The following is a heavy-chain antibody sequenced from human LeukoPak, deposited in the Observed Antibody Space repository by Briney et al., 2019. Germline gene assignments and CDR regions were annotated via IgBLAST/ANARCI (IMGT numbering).Heavy chain of an antibody. Sequence: GGSLRLSCAASGFTFSSYAMSWVRQAPGKGLEWVSSISGSGSSTYYADSVKGRFTISRDNSKNTLYLQMNSLRAEDTAVYYCARDDTIFGVVIPSYFDYWGQGTLVTVSS. V-gene: IGHV3-23*01. CDR3: ARDDTIFGVVIPSYFDY. D-gene: IGHD3-3*01. CDR1: GFTFSSYA. J-gene: IGHJ4*02. CDR2: ISGSGSST.